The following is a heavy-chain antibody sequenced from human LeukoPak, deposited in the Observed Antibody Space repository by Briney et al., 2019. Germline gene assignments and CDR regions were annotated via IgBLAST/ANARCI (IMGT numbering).Heavy chain of an antibody. CDR3: ARDGGITVAGSTWDY. J-gene: IGHJ4*02. V-gene: IGHV3-7*01. Sequence: GGSLRLSSVPSGVTSISYWMCWGSQAPGKGVGRGAHIKQDGSDKFYVDSVKGRFTISRDNAKKSLYLQMNSLRAEDTAVYYCARDGGITVAGSTWDYCGQGSLVTVSS. CDR2: IKQDGSDK. D-gene: IGHD6-19*01. CDR1: GVTSISYW.